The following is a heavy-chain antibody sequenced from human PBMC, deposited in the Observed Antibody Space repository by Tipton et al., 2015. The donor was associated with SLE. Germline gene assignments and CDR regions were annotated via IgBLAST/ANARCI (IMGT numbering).Heavy chain of an antibody. V-gene: IGHV4-31*03. D-gene: IGHD3-3*01. Sequence: TLSLTCTVSGGSISSNNFFWSWLRQHPGKGLEWVGYIYYSGSAFYNPSRKSRVTMSVDMSKNQFFMRLSSVTAADTAVYYCARDRFWNGYLEYWGQGALVSVSS. CDR3: ARDRFWNGYLEY. J-gene: IGHJ4*02. CDR1: GGSISSNNFF. CDR2: IYYSGSA.